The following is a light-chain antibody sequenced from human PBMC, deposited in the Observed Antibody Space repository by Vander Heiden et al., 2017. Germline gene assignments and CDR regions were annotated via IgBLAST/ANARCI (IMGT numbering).Light chain of an antibody. CDR1: GSNIGAGYD. CDR2: GIN. J-gene: IGLJ2*01. CDR3: QSYDSSLSGVV. Sequence: SVLTQPPSVSEAPGQRVTISCTGNGSNIGAGYDVQWYQQFPGTAPKLLIYGINHRPSGVPDRFSASKSGTSASLAITGLQAEDEADYYCQSYDSSLSGVVFGGGTKLTVL. V-gene: IGLV1-40*01.